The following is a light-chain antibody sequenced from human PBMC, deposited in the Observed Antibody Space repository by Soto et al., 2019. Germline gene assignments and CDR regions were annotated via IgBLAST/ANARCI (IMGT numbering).Light chain of an antibody. CDR1: QDITNY. V-gene: IGKV1-33*01. CDR2: DSS. Sequence: DVPITQSPSSLSASVGDRVTIMCQASQDITNYLNWYQQKPGKAPKILIHDSSNLETGGPSRVSGSGSGTYFSCTIHSRQPEDIATYFCQQCYSPPLTFGPGTRLEI. J-gene: IGKJ5*01. CDR3: QQCYSPPLT.